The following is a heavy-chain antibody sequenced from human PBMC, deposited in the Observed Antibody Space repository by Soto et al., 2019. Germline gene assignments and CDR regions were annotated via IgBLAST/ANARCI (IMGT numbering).Heavy chain of an antibody. CDR3: ARDESQNYYDSSGYYRVGYFDY. CDR1: GYTFTSYY. Sequence: ASVKVSCKASGYTFTSYYMHWVRQAPGQGLEWMGIINPSGGSTSYAQKFQGRVTMTRDTSTSTVYMELSSLRSEDTAVYYCARDESQNYYDSSGYYRVGYFDYWG. CDR2: INPSGGST. V-gene: IGHV1-46*01. J-gene: IGHJ4*03. D-gene: IGHD3-22*01.